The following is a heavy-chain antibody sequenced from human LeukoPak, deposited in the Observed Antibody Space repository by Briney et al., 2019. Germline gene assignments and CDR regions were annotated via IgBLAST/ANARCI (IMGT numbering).Heavy chain of an antibody. V-gene: IGHV4-39*07. CDR1: GGSISSSSYY. CDR2: IYYSGST. J-gene: IGHJ4*02. Sequence: PSETLSLTCTVSGGSISSSSYYWGWIRQPPGKGLEWIGSIYYSGSTYHNPSLKSRVTISVDTSKNQFSLKLSSVTAADTAVYYCARRGYGLDFDYWGQGTLVTVSS. D-gene: IGHD6-13*01. CDR3: ARRGYGLDFDY.